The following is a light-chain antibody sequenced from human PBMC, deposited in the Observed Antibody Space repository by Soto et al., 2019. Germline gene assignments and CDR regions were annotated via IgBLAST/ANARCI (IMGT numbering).Light chain of an antibody. Sequence: DIQLTQSPSFLSASVGDRVTITCRASQGINIFLAWFQQKPGKAPNLLISAASTLQSGVPSRFSGSGSETEFTLTITSLQPEDSATYYCQQRNSYPRTFGKGNKVLIK. CDR2: AAS. J-gene: IGKJ2*01. V-gene: IGKV1-9*01. CDR3: QQRNSYPRT. CDR1: QGINIF.